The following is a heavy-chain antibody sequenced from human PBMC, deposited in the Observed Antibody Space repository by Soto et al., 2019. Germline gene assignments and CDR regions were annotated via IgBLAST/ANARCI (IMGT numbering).Heavy chain of an antibody. J-gene: IGHJ4*02. CDR1: GFTFSSYS. Sequence: EVQLVESGGGLVQPGGSLRLSCAASGFTFSSYSMNWVRQAPGKGLEWVSYISSSSSTIYYADSVKGRFTISRDNAKNSLYLQMNSLRAEDTAVYYCAREASYSSSSGLNSVFDYWGQGTLVTVSS. CDR2: ISSSSSTI. CDR3: AREASYSSSSGLNSVFDY. V-gene: IGHV3-48*01. D-gene: IGHD6-6*01.